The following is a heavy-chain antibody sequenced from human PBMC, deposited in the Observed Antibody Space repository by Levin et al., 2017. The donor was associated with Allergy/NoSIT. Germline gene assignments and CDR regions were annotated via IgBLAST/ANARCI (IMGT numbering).Heavy chain of an antibody. CDR1: GFTFSNYA. CDR3: ARFARPAGGYDSSDSFDI. D-gene: IGHD3-22*01. Sequence: GESLKISCAASGFTFSNYAMSWVRQAPGKGLEWVAGFRDTRYTNYADSVNGRFTISRDNSRNMFYLQMNSLRAEDTAVYYCARFARPAGGYDSSDSFDIWGQGTMVTVSS. V-gene: IGHV3-23*01. CDR2: FRDTRYT. J-gene: IGHJ3*02.